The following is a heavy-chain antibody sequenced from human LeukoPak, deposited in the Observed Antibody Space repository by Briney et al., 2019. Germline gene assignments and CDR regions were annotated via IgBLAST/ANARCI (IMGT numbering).Heavy chain of an antibody. Sequence: GGSLRLSCAASGFTFSWYSMNWVRQAPGKGLEWVSSISSSSSYIYYADSVKGRFTISRDNAKNSLYLQMNSLRAEDTAVYYCAKDALYCSSTSCLAIYYFDYWGQGTLVTVSS. CDR1: GFTFSWYS. D-gene: IGHD2-2*01. J-gene: IGHJ4*02. V-gene: IGHV3-21*04. CDR2: ISSSSSYI. CDR3: AKDALYCSSTSCLAIYYFDY.